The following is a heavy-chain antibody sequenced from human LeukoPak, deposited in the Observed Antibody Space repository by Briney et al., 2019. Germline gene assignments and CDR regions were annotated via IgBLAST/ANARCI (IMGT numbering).Heavy chain of an antibody. J-gene: IGHJ6*03. CDR2: ISTTGGTT. CDR3: AKNGDRGAYCSGGTCYPYFYYYMDV. V-gene: IGHV3-23*01. CDR1: GFTFSSYG. D-gene: IGHD2-15*01. Sequence: GGSLRLSCAASGFTFSSYGMSWVRQAPGKGLEWVSAISTTGGTTYYAGSVKGRFTISRDNSRNTLYLQVNSLRAEDMAIYYCAKNGDRGAYCSGGTCYPYFYYYMDVWGKGTMVTFSS.